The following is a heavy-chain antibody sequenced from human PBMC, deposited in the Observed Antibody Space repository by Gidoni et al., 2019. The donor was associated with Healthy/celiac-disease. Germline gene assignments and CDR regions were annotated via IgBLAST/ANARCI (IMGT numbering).Heavy chain of an antibody. CDR3: ARDRKASGRIYYDSSGSYFDY. D-gene: IGHD3-22*01. CDR2: ISSSSSPI. CDR1: GFTFSSYS. J-gene: IGHJ4*02. Sequence: EVQLVESGGGLVQPGGSLRLSCAASGFTFSSYSLNWVRQAPGKGLEWVPYISSSSSPIYYADSVKGRFTISRDNAKNSLYLQMNSLRDEDTAVYYCARDRKASGRIYYDSSGSYFDYWGQGTLVTVSS. V-gene: IGHV3-48*02.